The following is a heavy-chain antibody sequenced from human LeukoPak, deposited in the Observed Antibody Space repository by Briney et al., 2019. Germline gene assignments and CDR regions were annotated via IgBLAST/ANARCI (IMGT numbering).Heavy chain of an antibody. CDR2: IYYSGST. CDR3: ASYYDFWSGYYTGIGWFDP. Sequence: KPSETLSLTCTVSGGSISSSSYYWGWIRQPPGKGLEWIGSIYYSGSTYYNPPLKSRVTISVDTSKNQFSLKLSSVTAADTAVYYCASYYDFWSGYYTGIGWFDPWGQGTLVTVSS. CDR1: GGSISSSSYY. J-gene: IGHJ5*02. D-gene: IGHD3-3*01. V-gene: IGHV4-39*07.